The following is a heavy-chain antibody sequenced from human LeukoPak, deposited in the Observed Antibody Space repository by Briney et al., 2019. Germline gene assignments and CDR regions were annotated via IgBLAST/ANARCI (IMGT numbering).Heavy chain of an antibody. D-gene: IGHD2-15*01. Sequence: ASVTVSCKASGYTFTSYGISWVRQAPGQGLEWMGWISAYNGNTNYAQKLQGRVTMTTDTSTSTADMELRSLRSDDTAVYYCARALYCSGGSCYPFQADYWGQGTLVTVSS. CDR1: GYTFTSYG. CDR3: ARALYCSGGSCYPFQADY. V-gene: IGHV1-18*01. J-gene: IGHJ4*02. CDR2: ISAYNGNT.